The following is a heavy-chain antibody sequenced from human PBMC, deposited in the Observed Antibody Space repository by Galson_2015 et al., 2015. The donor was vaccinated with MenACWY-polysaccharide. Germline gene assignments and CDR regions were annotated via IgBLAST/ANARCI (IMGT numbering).Heavy chain of an antibody. J-gene: IGHJ6*01. Sequence: SLRLCCEASGFTFRNYGMHWVRQAPGKGLEWVAGISSDGSNKYYADSVKCRFTIYRENSKNNLYLQMKSLRAEDTAVYYCAKDWYSSACSNSYYYYGLEVWGQGTTVTVSS. CDR3: AKDWYSSACSNSYYYYGLEV. D-gene: IGHD6-19*01. CDR1: GFTFRNYG. CDR2: ISSDGSNK. V-gene: IGHV3-30*18.